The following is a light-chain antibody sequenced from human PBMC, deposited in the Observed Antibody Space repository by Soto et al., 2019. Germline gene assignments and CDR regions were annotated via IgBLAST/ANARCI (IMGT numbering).Light chain of an antibody. CDR1: QSVGSN. CDR3: QQYNNWPPDMT. J-gene: IGKJ1*01. CDR2: GAS. Sequence: EIVMTQSPATLSVSPGERATLYCRASQSVGSNLAWYQQKPGQAPRLLLYGASTRATGIPARFSGSGSGTEFTLTISSLQSEDFAIYFCQQYNNWPPDMTFGQGTKVEIK. V-gene: IGKV3-15*01.